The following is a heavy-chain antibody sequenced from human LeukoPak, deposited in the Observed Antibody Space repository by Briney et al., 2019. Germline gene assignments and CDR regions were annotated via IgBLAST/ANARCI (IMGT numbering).Heavy chain of an antibody. J-gene: IGHJ4*02. CDR2: ISAYNGNT. D-gene: IGHD3-10*01. Sequence: ASVKVSCKASGYSFTSYGISWVRQATGQGLEWMGWISAYNGNTDYAQKLQGRVTMTTDTSPSTAYQELRSLRSDDAAVYYCARDGGDYYGSGTYYNGRFDYWGQGTLVTVSS. CDR3: ARDGGDYYGSGTYYNGRFDY. V-gene: IGHV1-18*01. CDR1: GYSFTSYG.